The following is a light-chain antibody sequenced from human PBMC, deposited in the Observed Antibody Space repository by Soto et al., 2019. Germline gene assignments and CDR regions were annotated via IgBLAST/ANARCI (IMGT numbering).Light chain of an antibody. CDR3: ASFTSSNTPVV. Sequence: QSALTQPASVSGSPGQSITISCAGTSSDVGSYNYVAWYQQHPGKAPKLIIYEVTSRPLGVSNRFSASKSGNTASLTISGLQAEDVADYYCASFTSSNTPVVFGGGTKLTVL. CDR1: SSDVGSYNY. CDR2: EVT. V-gene: IGLV2-14*03. J-gene: IGLJ2*01.